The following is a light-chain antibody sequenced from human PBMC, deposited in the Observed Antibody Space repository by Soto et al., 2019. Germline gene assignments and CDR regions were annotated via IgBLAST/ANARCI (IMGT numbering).Light chain of an antibody. J-gene: IGLJ3*02. Sequence: QSVLTQPASVSGSLGQSITISCTGTRTDIGGYNYVSWYQQHPGKAPKLMIYEVSNRPSGVSNRFSGSKSGNTASLTISGLQAEDEADYYCSSYTSSSTWVFGGGTQLTVL. CDR2: EVS. CDR3: SSYTSSSTWV. V-gene: IGLV2-14*01. CDR1: RTDIGGYNY.